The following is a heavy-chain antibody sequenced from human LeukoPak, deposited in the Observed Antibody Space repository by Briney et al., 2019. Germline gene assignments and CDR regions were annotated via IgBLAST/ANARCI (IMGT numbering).Heavy chain of an antibody. CDR1: GGSISSSNW. CDR2: IYHSGST. J-gene: IGHJ4*02. Sequence: PSGTLSLTYAVSGGSISSSNWWSWVRQPPGKGLEWIGEIYHSGSTNYNPSLKSRVTISVDKSKNQFSLKLSSVTAADTAVYYCARDGLYGSGSYYRYWGQGTLVTVSS. CDR3: ARDGLYGSGSYYRY. D-gene: IGHD3-10*01. V-gene: IGHV4-4*02.